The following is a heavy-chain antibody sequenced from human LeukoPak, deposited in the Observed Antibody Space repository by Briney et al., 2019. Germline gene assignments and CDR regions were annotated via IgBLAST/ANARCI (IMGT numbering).Heavy chain of an antibody. Sequence: SVKVSCKASGGTFSSYAISWVRQAPGQGLEWMGGIIPIFGTANYAQKFQGRVTITTDESTSTAYMELSSLRSEDTAVYYCARGGYSSGQYYYYYMDVWGKGTTVTVSS. V-gene: IGHV1-69*05. D-gene: IGHD6-25*01. CDR2: IIPIFGTA. CDR3: ARGGYSSGQYYYYYMDV. J-gene: IGHJ6*03. CDR1: GGTFSSYA.